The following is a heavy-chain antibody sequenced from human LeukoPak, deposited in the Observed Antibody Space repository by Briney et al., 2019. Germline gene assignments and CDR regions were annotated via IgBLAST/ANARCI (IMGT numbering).Heavy chain of an antibody. V-gene: IGHV1-46*01. J-gene: IGHJ4*02. Sequence: ASVKVSCKASGYTFTTYYIHWVRQAPGQGLEWMGIISPSGGSTSYAQKFQGRVTMTRDTSISTAYMELSRLTSDDTAVYYCARERPGIAVAGTGFAYRGQGTLVTVSS. CDR2: ISPSGGST. CDR3: ARERPGIAVAGTGFAY. D-gene: IGHD6-19*01. CDR1: GYTFTTYY.